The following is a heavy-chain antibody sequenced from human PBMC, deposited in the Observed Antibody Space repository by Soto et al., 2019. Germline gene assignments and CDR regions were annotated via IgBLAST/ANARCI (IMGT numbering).Heavy chain of an antibody. V-gene: IGHV4-59*01. J-gene: IGHJ4*02. Sequence: SETLSLTCTVSGGSISSYCWSWIRQPPGKGLEWIGYIYYSGSTNYNPSLKSRVTISVDTSKNQFSLKLSSVTAADTAVYYCARGVSTVVVPAAMSYFDYWGQGTLVTVSS. CDR3: ARGVSTVVVPAAMSYFDY. CDR1: GGSISSYC. D-gene: IGHD2-2*01. CDR2: IYYSGST.